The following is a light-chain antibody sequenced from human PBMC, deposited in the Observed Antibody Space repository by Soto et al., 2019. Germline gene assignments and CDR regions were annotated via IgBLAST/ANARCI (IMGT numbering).Light chain of an antibody. V-gene: IGKV3-20*01. CDR1: QSVSSNY. CDR3: QQYHNSPLT. CDR2: GAS. J-gene: IGKJ1*01. Sequence: EIVLTQSAGTLSLSPGEGATLSFRASQSVSSNYLAWYQQKPCQAPRVLIYGASSRTTGIPDRFSGSGSGTDFTLTISRLEPEDFAVYYCQQYHNSPLTFGQGTKVDI.